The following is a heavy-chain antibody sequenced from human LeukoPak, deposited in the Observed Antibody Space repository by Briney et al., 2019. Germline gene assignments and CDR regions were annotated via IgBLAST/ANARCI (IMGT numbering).Heavy chain of an antibody. V-gene: IGHV3-48*01. CDR2: ISSASSAI. CDR1: GFSFNDHS. CDR3: PRGVSYEDS. Sequence: GGSLRPSCAASGFSFNDHSMNWVRQAPGKRLEWLSYISSASSAIYYADSVKGRFTISRDNAKNSLYLQMNSLRAEDTAIYYCPRGVSYEDSWGQGTLVTVSS. J-gene: IGHJ4*02. D-gene: IGHD3-10*01.